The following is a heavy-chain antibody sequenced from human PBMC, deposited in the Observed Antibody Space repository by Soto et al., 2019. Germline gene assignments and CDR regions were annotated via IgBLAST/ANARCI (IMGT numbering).Heavy chain of an antibody. CDR2: IIPIFGTA. V-gene: IGHV1-69*13. CDR1: GGTFSSYA. D-gene: IGHD2-21*02. J-gene: IGHJ6*02. Sequence: GASVKVSCKASGGTFSSYAISWVRQAPGQGLEWMGGIIPIFGTANYAQKFQGRVTITADESTSTAYMELSSLRSEDTAVYYCARDNGHIVVVTASYYYGMDVWGQGTTVTVSS. CDR3: ARDNGHIVVVTASYYYGMDV.